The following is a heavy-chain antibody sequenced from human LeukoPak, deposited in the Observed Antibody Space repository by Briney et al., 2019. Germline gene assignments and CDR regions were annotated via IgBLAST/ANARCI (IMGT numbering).Heavy chain of an antibody. J-gene: IGHJ4*02. CDR2: ISYDGSNK. CDR1: GFTFSSHA. V-gene: IGHV3-30*04. CDR3: ARTSTYSSGWLFDY. Sequence: PGRSLRLSCAASGFTFSSHAMHWVRQAPGKGLEWVAVISYDGSNKYYADSVKGRFTISRDNSKNTLYLQMNSLRAEDTAVYYCARTSTYSSGWLFDYWGQGTLVTVSS. D-gene: IGHD6-19*01.